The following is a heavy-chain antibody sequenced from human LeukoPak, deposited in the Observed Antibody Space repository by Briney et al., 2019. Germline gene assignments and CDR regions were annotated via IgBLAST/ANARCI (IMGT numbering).Heavy chain of an antibody. CDR3: AKTRKYSSGWLYYFDY. Sequence: GGSLRLSCAASGFTFSSYGMSWVRQAPGKGLEWVSAISGSGGSTYYADSVKGRFTISRDNSKNTLYLQMNSLRAEDTAVYYCAKTRKYSSGWLYYFDYWGQGTLVTVSS. CDR2: ISGSGGST. V-gene: IGHV3-23*01. D-gene: IGHD6-19*01. CDR1: GFTFSSYG. J-gene: IGHJ4*02.